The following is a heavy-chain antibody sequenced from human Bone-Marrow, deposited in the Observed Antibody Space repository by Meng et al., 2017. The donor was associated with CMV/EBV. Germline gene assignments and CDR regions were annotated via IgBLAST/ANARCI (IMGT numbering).Heavy chain of an antibody. CDR1: GFTFSSYA. J-gene: IGHJ4*02. V-gene: IGHV3-30-3*01. CDR2: ISYDGSNK. Sequence: VQWGESGGGCVQPGRSLRLSCAASGFTFSSYAMHGVRQAPGKGLEWVAVISYDGSNKYYADSVKGRFTISRDNSKNTLYLQMNSLRAEDTAVYYCARGNARFDYWGQGTLVTVSS. CDR3: ARGNARFDY.